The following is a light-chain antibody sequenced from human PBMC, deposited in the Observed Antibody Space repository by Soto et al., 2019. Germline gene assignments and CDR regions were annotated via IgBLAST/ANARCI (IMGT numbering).Light chain of an antibody. J-gene: IGLJ1*01. Sequence: SVLTQPASVSGSPGQSITISCTGTISDVGSYNYVSWYQQYPGKAPKLMIYDVSTRPSGVSDRFSGSKSGNTASLTISGLRAEDEADYYCSSYTTIFTYVFGTGTKVTVL. CDR1: ISDVGSYNY. CDR2: DVS. V-gene: IGLV2-14*03. CDR3: SSYTTIFTYV.